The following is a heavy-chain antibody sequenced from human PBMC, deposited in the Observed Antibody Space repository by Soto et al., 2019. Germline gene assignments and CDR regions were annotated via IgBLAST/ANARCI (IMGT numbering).Heavy chain of an antibody. J-gene: IGHJ4*02. Sequence: QLQLQESGPGLVKPSETLSLTCTVSGGSISSSSYYWGWIRQPPGKGLEWIGSIYYSGSTYYNPSLKSRVXXSXDXXKNQFSLKLSSVTAADTAVYYCARQFIVGATTFDYWGQGTLVTVSS. CDR2: IYYSGST. CDR1: GGSISSSSYY. CDR3: ARQFIVGATTFDY. V-gene: IGHV4-39*01. D-gene: IGHD1-26*01.